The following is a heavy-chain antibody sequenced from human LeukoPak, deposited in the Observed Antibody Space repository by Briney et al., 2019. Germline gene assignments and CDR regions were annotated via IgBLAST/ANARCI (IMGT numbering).Heavy chain of an antibody. J-gene: IGHJ4*02. CDR1: GGSFSGHY. CDR3: ASVTTRHPDFDY. Sequence: SETLSLTCAVYGGSFSGHYWSWIRQPPGKGLEWIGEINHSGSTNYNPSLKSRVTISVDTSKNQFSLKLSSVTAADTAVYYCASVTTRHPDFDYWGQGTLVTVSS. D-gene: IGHD4-17*01. V-gene: IGHV4-34*01. CDR2: INHSGST.